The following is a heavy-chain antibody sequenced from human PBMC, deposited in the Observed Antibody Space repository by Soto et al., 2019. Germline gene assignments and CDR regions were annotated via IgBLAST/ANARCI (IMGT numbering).Heavy chain of an antibody. CDR3: ARHLKALGVVRVSYFDY. Sequence: SETLSLTCTVSGGSIGSSSYYWGWIRQPPGKGLEWIGSIYSSGSSYSNPSLKSRVTISVDTSKNQFSLKLSSVTAADTAVYYCARHLKALGVVRVSYFDYWGQGTLVTVSS. D-gene: IGHD3-3*01. CDR1: GGSIGSSSYY. J-gene: IGHJ4*02. V-gene: IGHV4-39*01. CDR2: IYSSGSS.